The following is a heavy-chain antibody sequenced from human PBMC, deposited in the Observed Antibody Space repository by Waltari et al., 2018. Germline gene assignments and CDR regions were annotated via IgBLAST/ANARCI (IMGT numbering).Heavy chain of an antibody. CDR3: AREDGSSGWYFLDY. J-gene: IGHJ4*02. CDR2: IKQDGSEK. V-gene: IGHV3-7*01. D-gene: IGHD6-19*01. CDR1: GFTFSSYW. Sequence: EVQLVESGGGLVQPGGSLRLSCAASGFTFSSYWMSWVRQAPGKGLEWVVNIKQDGSEKYDVDSVKGRFTISRDNAKNSLYLQMNSLRAEDTAVYYCAREDGSSGWYFLDYWGQGTLVTVSS.